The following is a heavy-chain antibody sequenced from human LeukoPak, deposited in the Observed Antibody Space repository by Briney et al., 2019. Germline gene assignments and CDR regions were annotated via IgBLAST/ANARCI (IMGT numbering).Heavy chain of an antibody. D-gene: IGHD3-10*01. CDR1: GFTVSSNL. Sequence: QSGGSLRLSCAASGFTVSSNLMSWVRQAPGKGLEWVSGLYKGGRTYYADSVKGRFTNSRHNSKNKLYLQMTSLRAEDTAVYYCARVVPRGDDAFDIWGQGTMVTSST. CDR3: ARVVPRGDDAFDI. CDR2: LYKGGRT. J-gene: IGHJ3*02. V-gene: IGHV3-53*04.